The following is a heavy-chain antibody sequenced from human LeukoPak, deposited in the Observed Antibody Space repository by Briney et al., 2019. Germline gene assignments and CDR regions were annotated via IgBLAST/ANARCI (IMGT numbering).Heavy chain of an antibody. CDR2: INHSGST. CDR3: ATLTGGDDAFDI. D-gene: IGHD4-23*01. J-gene: IGHJ3*02. CDR1: GGSFSGYY. V-gene: IGHV4-34*01. Sequence: PSETLSLTCAVYGGSFSGYYWSWIRQPPGKGLEWIGEINHSGSTNYNPSLKSRVTISVLTSKNRFSLKLSSVTAADTAVYYCATLTGGDDAFDIWGQGTMVTVSS.